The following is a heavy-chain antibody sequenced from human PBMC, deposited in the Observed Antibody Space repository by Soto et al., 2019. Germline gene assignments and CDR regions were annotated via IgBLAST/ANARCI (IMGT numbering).Heavy chain of an antibody. V-gene: IGHV4-39*01. CDR3: ARVLIYYYYMDV. Sequence: QLQLQESGPGLVKHSENLSLTCPVSGGSITSSSYFWGWIRQPPGKGLEWIGNIFYSGSTYYNPSLKSRVTISVDTSKNQFSLKLTSVSAADTAVYYCARVLIYYYYMDVWGKGTKVTV. CDR2: IFYSGST. J-gene: IGHJ6*03. CDR1: GGSITSSSYF.